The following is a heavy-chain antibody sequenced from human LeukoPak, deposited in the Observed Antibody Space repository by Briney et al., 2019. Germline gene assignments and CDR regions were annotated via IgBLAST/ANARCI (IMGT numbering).Heavy chain of an antibody. CDR2: IIPIFGTT. Sequence: SVKVSCKPSGGTFNNYAVAWVRQAPGQGLEWMGQIIPIFGTTSYAPKFRGRVAITADEMTTTAYMELSFLISEDTAVYYCTRDPLAASAPGYFDSWGQGSLVTVSS. CDR3: TRDPLAASAPGYFDS. D-gene: IGHD6-13*01. J-gene: IGHJ4*02. CDR1: GGTFNNYA. V-gene: IGHV1-69*13.